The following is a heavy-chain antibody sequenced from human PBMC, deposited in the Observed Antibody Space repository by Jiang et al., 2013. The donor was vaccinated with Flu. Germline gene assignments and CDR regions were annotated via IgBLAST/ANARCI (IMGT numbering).Heavy chain of an antibody. Sequence: GSGLVKPSETLSLTCTVSGGSISSSSYYWGWIRQPPGKGLEWIGSIYYSGSTYYNPSLKSRVTISVDTSKNQFSLKLSSVTAADTAVYYCAKDLDFDWSHAFDIVGQGT. V-gene: IGHV4-39*02. J-gene: IGHJ3*02. D-gene: IGHD3-9*01. CDR2: IYYSGST. CDR1: GGSISSSSYY. CDR3: AKDLDFDWSHAFDI.